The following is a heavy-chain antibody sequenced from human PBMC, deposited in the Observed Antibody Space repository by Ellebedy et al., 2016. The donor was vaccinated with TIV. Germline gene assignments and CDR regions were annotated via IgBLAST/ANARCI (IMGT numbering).Heavy chain of an antibody. J-gene: IGHJ1*01. D-gene: IGHD1-14*01. CDR3: VKVKSEIGEYFQH. V-gene: IGHV3-23*01. CDR2: ISGSGGST. CDR1: GFTFSSYA. Sequence: GESLKISXAASGFTFSSYAMSWVRQAPGKGLEWVSAISGSGGSTYYADSVKGRFTISRDNSKNTLYLQMNSLRAEDTAVYYCVKVKSEIGEYFQHWGQGTLVTVSS.